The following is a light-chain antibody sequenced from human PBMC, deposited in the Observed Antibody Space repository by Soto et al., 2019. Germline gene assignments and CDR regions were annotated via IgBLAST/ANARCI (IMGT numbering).Light chain of an antibody. CDR3: QQYENLPRT. V-gene: IGKV1-33*01. CDR2: GAS. CDR1: HDITNY. J-gene: IGKJ4*01. Sequence: DIQMTQSPSSLSASVGDRVTITCQASHDITNYLSWYQQKPGKAPKLLIYGASTLETGVPSRFSGSGSGTDFSFTITSLQPEDIATYYCQQYENLPRTFGGGTKVDIK.